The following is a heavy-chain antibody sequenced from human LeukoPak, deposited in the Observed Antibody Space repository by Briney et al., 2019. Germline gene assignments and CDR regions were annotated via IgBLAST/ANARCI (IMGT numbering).Heavy chain of an antibody. CDR1: GGSISSGGYS. V-gene: IGHV4-30-2*01. Sequence: SRTLSLTCAVSGGSISSGGYSWSWIRQPPGKGLEWIGYIYHSGSTYYNPSLKSRVTISVDRSKNQFSLKLSSVTAADTAVYYCARASIVVVPAAMLVWFDPWGQGTLVTVSS. CDR3: ARASIVVVPAAMLVWFDP. J-gene: IGHJ5*02. CDR2: IYHSGST. D-gene: IGHD2-2*01.